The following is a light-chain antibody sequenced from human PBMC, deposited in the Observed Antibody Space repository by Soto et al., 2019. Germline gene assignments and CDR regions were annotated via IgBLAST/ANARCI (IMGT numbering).Light chain of an antibody. J-gene: IGLJ2*01. V-gene: IGLV1-47*01. Sequence: QSVPTQPPSASETPGQRVTISCSGSSSSVGFDYVDWYQHVPGAAPKLLIYRNNLRPPGVPDRFSGSKSGTSASLAISGLRTEDEAVYYCATRDDSLFVVFGGGTKLTVL. CDR2: RNN. CDR3: ATRDDSLFVV. CDR1: SSSVGFDY.